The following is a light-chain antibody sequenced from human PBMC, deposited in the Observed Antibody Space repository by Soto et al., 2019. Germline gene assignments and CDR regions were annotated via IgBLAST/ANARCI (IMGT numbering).Light chain of an antibody. Sequence: QSALTQPASVSGSPGQSITISCTGTSSNVGSYKLVSWYQQHPGKDPKLMIFEVNKRPTGASNRFSGSKSGQKASLTISGLKVEDEADYYCCSSGDGPTYVFGTGTKVTL. V-gene: IGLV2-23*02. CDR3: CSSGDGPTYV. CDR1: SSNVGSYKL. CDR2: EVN. J-gene: IGLJ1*01.